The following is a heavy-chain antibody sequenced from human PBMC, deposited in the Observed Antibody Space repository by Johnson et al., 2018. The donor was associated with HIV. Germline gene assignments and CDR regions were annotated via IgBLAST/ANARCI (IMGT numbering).Heavy chain of an antibody. D-gene: IGHD1-26*01. CDR1: GFTFSSYW. Sequence: VQLVESGGGLVQPGGSLRLSCTVSGFTFSSYWMHWVRQAPGKGLEWVANIKQDGSEKYYVDSVKGRFTISRDNAKNSLYLQMNSLRAEDTAVYYCARDDTWGDAFDIWGQGTMVTVSS. J-gene: IGHJ3*02. CDR2: IKQDGSEK. CDR3: ARDDTWGDAFDI. V-gene: IGHV3-7*03.